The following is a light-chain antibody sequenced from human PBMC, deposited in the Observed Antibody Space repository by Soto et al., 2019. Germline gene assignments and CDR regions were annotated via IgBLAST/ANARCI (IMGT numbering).Light chain of an antibody. CDR1: SPNIGSNS. V-gene: IGLV1-44*01. CDR3: AAWDDSLNGYV. CDR2: TND. Sequence: QSALTQPPSASGTPGQSITISCSGSSPNIGSNSVNWYQQLPGAAPKLLIYTNDQRPSGVPDRFSGSKSGTSASLAISGLQSDDEADYYCAAWDDSLNGYVFGTGTKLTVL. J-gene: IGLJ1*01.